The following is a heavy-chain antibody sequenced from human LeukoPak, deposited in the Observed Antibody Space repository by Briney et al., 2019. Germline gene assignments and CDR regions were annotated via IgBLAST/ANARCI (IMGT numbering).Heavy chain of an antibody. Sequence: SSETLSLTCAVNGGSFSGYYWSWIRQPPGKGLEWIGEINHSGSTKNNPSLKSRVTISVDTSKNQFSLKLSSVTAADTAVYYCARRVGRYFGERAYYYNYMDVWGKGTTVTISS. J-gene: IGHJ6*03. D-gene: IGHD3-10*01. CDR3: ARRVGRYFGERAYYYNYMDV. CDR2: INHSGST. V-gene: IGHV4-34*01. CDR1: GGSFSGYY.